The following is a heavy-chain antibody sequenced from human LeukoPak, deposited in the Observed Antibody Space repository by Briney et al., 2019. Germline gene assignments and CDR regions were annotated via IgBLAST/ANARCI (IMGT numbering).Heavy chain of an antibody. J-gene: IGHJ6*03. D-gene: IGHD2-2*01. CDR1: GGSISSYY. Sequence: SETLSLTCTVSGGSISSYYWSWIRQPAGKGLEWIGRIYTSGSTNYDPSLKSRVTMSVDTSKNQFSLKLSSVTAADTAVYYCARGVGRYCSSTSCRPPYYYYYMDVWGKGTTVTVSS. CDR2: IYTSGST. V-gene: IGHV4-4*07. CDR3: ARGVGRYCSSTSCRPPYYYYYMDV.